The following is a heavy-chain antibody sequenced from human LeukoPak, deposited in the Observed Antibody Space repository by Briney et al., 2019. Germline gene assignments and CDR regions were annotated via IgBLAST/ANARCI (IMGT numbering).Heavy chain of an antibody. CDR1: GDSVSSNSVT. Sequence: WQTLSLTCAISGDSVSSNSVTWNWISQSPSRGLEWLGRTYYRSKWSNDYAVSMKSRITINPDTSKNQFSLQLNSVTPEDTAVYYCARVSGGVFGYWGQGTLVTVSS. V-gene: IGHV6-1*01. CDR3: ARVSGGVFGY. D-gene: IGHD3-10*01. CDR2: TYYRSKWSN. J-gene: IGHJ4*02.